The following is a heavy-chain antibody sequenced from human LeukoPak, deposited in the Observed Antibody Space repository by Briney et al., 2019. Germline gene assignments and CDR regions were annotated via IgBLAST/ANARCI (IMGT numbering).Heavy chain of an antibody. CDR1: GYSFTSYW. J-gene: IGHJ4*02. CDR2: IYPGDSDT. V-gene: IGHV5-51*01. Sequence: GESLKISCKGSGYSFTSYWIGWVRQMPGKGLEWMGIIYPGDSDTRYSPSFQGQVTTSADKSISTAYLQWSSLKASDTAMYYCATGLYYYDSSGYYDGLDYWGQGTLVTVSS. D-gene: IGHD3-22*01. CDR3: ATGLYYYDSSGYYDGLDY.